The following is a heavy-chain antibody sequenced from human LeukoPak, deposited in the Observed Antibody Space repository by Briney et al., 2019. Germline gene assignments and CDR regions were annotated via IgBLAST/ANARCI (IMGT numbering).Heavy chain of an antibody. CDR3: ARDPGAAALVWFDY. CDR1: GFTFDDHG. V-gene: IGHV3-20*04. Sequence: GGSLRLSCAASGFTFDDHGMSWVRQAPGKGLECVSGINWNGGTTGYADSVKGRFTISRDNAKNSLYLQMNSLRAEDTALYYCARDPGAAALVWFDYWGQGTLVTVSS. J-gene: IGHJ4*02. D-gene: IGHD6-13*01. CDR2: INWNGGTT.